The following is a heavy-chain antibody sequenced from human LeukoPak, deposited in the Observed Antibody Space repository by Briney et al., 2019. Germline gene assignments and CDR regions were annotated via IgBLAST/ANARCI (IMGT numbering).Heavy chain of an antibody. Sequence: SETLSLTCTVSGGSISSSSYYWGWIRQPPGKGLEWIGSIYYSGSTYYNPSPKSRVTISVDTSKNQFSLKLSSVTAADTAVYYCARQPGYSYGAFYCDYWGQGTLVTVSS. J-gene: IGHJ4*02. CDR1: GGSISSSSYY. CDR2: IYYSGST. D-gene: IGHD5-18*01. V-gene: IGHV4-39*01. CDR3: ARQPGYSYGAFYCDY.